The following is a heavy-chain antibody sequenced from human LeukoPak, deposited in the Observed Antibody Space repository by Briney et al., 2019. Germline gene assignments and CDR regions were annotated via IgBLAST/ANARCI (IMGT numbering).Heavy chain of an antibody. CDR3: ARTGYDYVWGSYRSSPIFDY. CDR2: INPNSGGT. J-gene: IGHJ4*02. D-gene: IGHD3-16*02. CDR1: GYTVTGYY. Sequence: ASVKVSCKASGYTVTGYYMHWVRQAPGQGLEWMGWINPNSGGTNYAQKFQGRVTMTRDTSISTAYMELSRLRSDDTAVYYCARTGYDYVWGSYRSSPIFDYWGQGTLVTVSS. V-gene: IGHV1-2*02.